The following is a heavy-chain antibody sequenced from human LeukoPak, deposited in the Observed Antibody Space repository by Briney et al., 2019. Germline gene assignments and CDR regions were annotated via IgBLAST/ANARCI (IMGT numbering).Heavy chain of an antibody. CDR1: RDTFTGYY. D-gene: IGHD5/OR15-5a*01. Sequence: ASVKVSCKTSRDTFTGYYMHWVRQAPGQGLEWMGWINPNTGGTHYAQKFQGRVTMTWDTSIITAYMELSRLTADDTAVYYCARGEVSFDPWGQGTLVTVSS. CDR2: INPNTGGT. CDR3: ARGEVSFDP. J-gene: IGHJ5*02. V-gene: IGHV1-2*02.